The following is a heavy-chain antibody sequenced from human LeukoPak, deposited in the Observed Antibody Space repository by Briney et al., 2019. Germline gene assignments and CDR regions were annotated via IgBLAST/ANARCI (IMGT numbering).Heavy chain of an antibody. CDR1: GFTFSSYA. J-gene: IGHJ4*02. CDR2: ISYDGSNK. Sequence: GRSLRLSCAASGFTFSSYAMHWVRQAPGKGLEWVAVISYDGSNKYYADSVKGRFTISRDNSKNTLYLQMNSLRAEGTAVYYCARVFKWLGYFDYWGQGTLVTVSS. CDR3: ARVFKWLGYFDY. V-gene: IGHV3-30*04. D-gene: IGHD6-19*01.